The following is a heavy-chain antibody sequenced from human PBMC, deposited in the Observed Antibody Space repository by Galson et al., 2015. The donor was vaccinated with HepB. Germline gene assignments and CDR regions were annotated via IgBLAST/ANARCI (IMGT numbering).Heavy chain of an antibody. J-gene: IGHJ5*01. CDR3: TKDLFCAGGSCFEGFHS. V-gene: IGHV3-23*01. D-gene: IGHD2-15*01. CDR2: IGGSGHST. CDR1: GFTFESYA. Sequence: SLRLSCAASGFTFESYAMTWVRQAPGQGLKWVATIGGSGHSTSHADSVKGRFIISRDNSKNTVFLQLNSLRVEDTAIFYCTKDLFCAGGSCFEGFHSWGHGTLVTVSS.